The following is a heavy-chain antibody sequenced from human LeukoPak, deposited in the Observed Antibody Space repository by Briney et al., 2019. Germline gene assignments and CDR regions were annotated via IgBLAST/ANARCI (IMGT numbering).Heavy chain of an antibody. CDR1: GYTFTDYY. J-gene: IGHJ4*02. CDR2: INPKTGVT. D-gene: IGHD1-26*01. CDR3: ARDLAMYSPDLDY. V-gene: IGHV1-2*02. Sequence: ASVKVSCKASGYTFTDYYLHWVRQAPGHGLECMGWINPKTGVTKYAQNFQGRVTMTRDTSISTAYMEVSRLRSDDTAVFYCARDLAMYSPDLDYWGQGTLVTVSS.